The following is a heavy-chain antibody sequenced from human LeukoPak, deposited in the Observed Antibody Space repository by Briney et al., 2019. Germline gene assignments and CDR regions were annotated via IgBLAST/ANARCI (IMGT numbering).Heavy chain of an antibody. CDR2: IRQDESER. CDR1: GFSFSSYW. J-gene: IGHJ6*03. Sequence: GGSLRLSCEGSGFSFSSYWMTWVRQLPGKGPEWVANIRQDESERYFADSVKGRFTISRDNAKKSVYLHMSSLRAEDTAVYYCARDGGSYYPYFYYYYMDVWGKGTTVTVSS. D-gene: IGHD1-26*01. CDR3: ARDGGSYYPYFYYYYMDV. V-gene: IGHV3-7*01.